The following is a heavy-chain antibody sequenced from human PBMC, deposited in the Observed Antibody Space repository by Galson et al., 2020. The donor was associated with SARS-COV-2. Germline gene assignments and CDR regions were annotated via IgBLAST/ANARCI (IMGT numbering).Heavy chain of an antibody. J-gene: IGHJ4*02. CDR3: ARLGQRSFVSGGNYNGRVRYFDY. D-gene: IGHD3-10*01. CDR2: IYYNGGT. CDR1: GGSISSSSYY. Sequence: ALETLSLTCSVSGGSISSSSYYWGWIRQPPGKGLEWIGNIYYNGGTYYNPSLKSRVTISLDTSKNQFSLKLRSVTAADTAVYYCARLGQRSFVSGGNYNGRVRYFDYWGQGTLVTVSS. V-gene: IGHV4-39*01.